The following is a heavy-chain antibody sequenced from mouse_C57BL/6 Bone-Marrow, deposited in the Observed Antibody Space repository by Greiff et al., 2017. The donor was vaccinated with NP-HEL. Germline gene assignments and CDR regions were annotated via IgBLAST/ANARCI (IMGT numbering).Heavy chain of an antibody. D-gene: IGHD1-1*01. V-gene: IGHV1-64*01. CDR1: GYTFTSYW. Sequence: QVQLQQSGAELVKPGASVKLSCKASGYTFTSYWMHWVKQRPGQGLEWIGMIHPNSGSTNYNEKFKSKATLTVDKSSSTAYMQLSSLTSEDSAVYYCAREGIYYGSSYEDYWGQGTTLTVSS. CDR2: IHPNSGST. CDR3: AREGIYYGSSYEDY. J-gene: IGHJ2*01.